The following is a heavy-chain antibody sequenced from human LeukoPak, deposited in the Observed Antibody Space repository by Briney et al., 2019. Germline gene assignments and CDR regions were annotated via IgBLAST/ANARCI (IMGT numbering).Heavy chain of an antibody. Sequence: PGGSLRLSCAASGFTFSSYSMNWVRQPPGKGLEWVSYISSSSSTIYYADSVKGRFTISRDNAKNSLYLQMNSLRAEDTAVYYCARAYCGGDCRYYYYMDVWGKGTTVTVSS. CDR1: GFTFSSYS. J-gene: IGHJ6*03. CDR2: ISSSSSTI. D-gene: IGHD2-21*02. V-gene: IGHV3-48*04. CDR3: ARAYCGGDCRYYYYMDV.